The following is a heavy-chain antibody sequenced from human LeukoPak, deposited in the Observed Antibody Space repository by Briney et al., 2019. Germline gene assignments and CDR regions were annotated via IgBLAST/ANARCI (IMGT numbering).Heavy chain of an antibody. CDR1: GGSISSYY. J-gene: IGHJ4*02. Sequence: SETLSLTCTVSGGSISSYYWSWIRKPAGKGLEWIGSIYYSGSTYYNPSLKSRVTISVDTSKNQFSLKLSSVTAADTAVYYCARDTSMATFDYWGQGTLVTVSS. CDR2: IYYSGST. D-gene: IGHD5-24*01. V-gene: IGHV4-4*07. CDR3: ARDTSMATFDY.